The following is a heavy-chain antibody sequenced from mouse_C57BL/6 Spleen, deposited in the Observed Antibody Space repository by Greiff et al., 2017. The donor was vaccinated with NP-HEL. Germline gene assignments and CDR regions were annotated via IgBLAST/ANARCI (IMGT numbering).Heavy chain of an antibody. CDR3: ARGFPHYYGSSYWYFDV. CDR1: GYAFSSSW. Sequence: QVQLQQSGPELVKPGASVKISCKASGYAFSSSWMNWVKQRPGKGLEWIGRIYPGDGDTNYNGKFKGKATLTADKSSSTAYMQLSSLTSEDSAVYFCARGFPHYYGSSYWYFDVWGTGTTVTVSS. J-gene: IGHJ1*03. V-gene: IGHV1-82*01. CDR2: IYPGDGDT. D-gene: IGHD1-1*01.